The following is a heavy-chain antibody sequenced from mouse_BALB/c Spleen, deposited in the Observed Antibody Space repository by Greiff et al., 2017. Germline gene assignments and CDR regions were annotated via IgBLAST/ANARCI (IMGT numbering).Heavy chain of an antibody. CDR1: GYTFTSYW. Sequence: LQQPGSELVRPGASVKLSCKASGYTFTSYWMHWVKQRPGQGLEWIGNIYPGSGSTNYDEKFKSKATLTVDTSSSTAYMQLSSLTSEDSAVYYCTCGNYLDYWGQGTTLTVSS. D-gene: IGHD1-1*02. J-gene: IGHJ2*01. CDR3: TCGNYLDY. CDR2: IYPGSGST. V-gene: IGHV1S22*01.